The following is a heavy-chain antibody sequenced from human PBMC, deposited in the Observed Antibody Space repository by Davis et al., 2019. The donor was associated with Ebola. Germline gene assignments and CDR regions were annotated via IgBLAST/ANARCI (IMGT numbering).Heavy chain of an antibody. D-gene: IGHD5-24*01. CDR1: GFSFSTTW. J-gene: IGHJ4*02. V-gene: IGHV3-74*01. Sequence: GESLKISCVASGFSFSTTWMHWVRQAPGKGLVWLTRIKSDGISTTYADSVKGRFTISRDNAKNTLYLQMNSLRAEDTAVYYCARGVSRDGYNYRWYFDYWGQGTLVTVSS. CDR2: IKSDGIST. CDR3: ARGVSRDGYNYRWYFDY.